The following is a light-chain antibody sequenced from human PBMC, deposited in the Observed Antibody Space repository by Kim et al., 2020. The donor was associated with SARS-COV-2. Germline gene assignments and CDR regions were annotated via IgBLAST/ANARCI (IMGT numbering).Light chain of an antibody. CDR2: GAS. CDR3: QQYSGAPRT. V-gene: IGKV3-20*01. Sequence: IVLTQSPGTQSLSPGERATLSCRASRSVTNNYLAWYQQKPGQALRLLIYGASSRATGIPDRFSGSGSGTDFTLTISGLEPEDFAVYYCQQYSGAPRTFGQGTKVDIK. J-gene: IGKJ1*01. CDR1: RSVTNNY.